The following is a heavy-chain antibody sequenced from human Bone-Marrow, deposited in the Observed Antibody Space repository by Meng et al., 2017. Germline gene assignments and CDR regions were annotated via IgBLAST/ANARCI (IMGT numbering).Heavy chain of an antibody. CDR1: GFTFSNAW. Sequence: VQLWESGGGLVRPGGSLRLSCAASGFTFSNAWMSWVRQAPGRGLEWVARIKSKTDGETPDYAAPVKGRFTISRDDSKNTLYLQMHSLKTEDTAVYYCNWNDFGDYWGQGALVTVFS. V-gene: IGHV3-15*01. CDR3: NWNDFGDY. CDR2: IKSKTDGETP. D-gene: IGHD1-1*01. J-gene: IGHJ4*02.